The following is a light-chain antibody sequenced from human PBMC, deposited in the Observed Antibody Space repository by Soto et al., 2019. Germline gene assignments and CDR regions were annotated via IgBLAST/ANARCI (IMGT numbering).Light chain of an antibody. CDR3: SSYTSSGTYV. J-gene: IGLJ1*01. CDR1: XNDVGHDNY. V-gene: IGLV2-14*03. CDR2: DVS. Sequence: QSALTQPASVSGSPGQSXXXSXXXXXNDVGHDNYVSWYQQFPGKVPKLIFYDVSNRPSGVSNRFSGSKSGNTASLTISVLQADDEADYYCSSYTSSGTYVFGTGTKVT.